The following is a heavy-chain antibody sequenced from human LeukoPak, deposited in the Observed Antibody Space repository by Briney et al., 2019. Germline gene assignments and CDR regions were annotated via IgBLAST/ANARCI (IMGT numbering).Heavy chain of an antibody. CDR1: GASMNNYY. CDR3: ARDAYVWGVDV. J-gene: IGHJ6*04. CDR2: IYTSGST. V-gene: IGHV4-4*07. D-gene: IGHD3-16*01. Sequence: SETLSLTCTVSGASMNNYYWNWIRQPAGKRPEWIGRIYTSGSTTYTPSLKSRVTMSVDTSKNQFSLKLSSVTAADTAVYYCARDAYVWGVDVRGKGTTVTISS.